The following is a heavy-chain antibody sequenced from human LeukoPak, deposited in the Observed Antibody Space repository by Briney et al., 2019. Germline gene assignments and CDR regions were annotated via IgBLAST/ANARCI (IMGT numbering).Heavy chain of an antibody. CDR1: GHGFTGYH. J-gene: IGHJ5*02. CDR2: MNTNDGGI. Sequence: GASVKVSCKASGHGFTGYHIHWVRQAPGQGLEWMAWMNTNDGGISFAQRIQDRAAVTRDTSVSTAYMELSGLRSDDTATYYCVGEAAGAFHLWGQGSPVTVSS. V-gene: IGHV1-2*02. D-gene: IGHD6-25*01. CDR3: VGEAAGAFHL.